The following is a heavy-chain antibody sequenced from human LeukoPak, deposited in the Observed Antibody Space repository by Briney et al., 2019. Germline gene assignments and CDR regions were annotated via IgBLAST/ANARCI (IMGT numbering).Heavy chain of an antibody. Sequence: GGSLRLSCAASGFTFDDYGMSWVRQAPGKGLEWVSGINWNGGSTGYADSVKGRFTISRDNAKNSLYLQMNSLRAEDTALYYCARDGVSVGNYDFWSGLDWGQGTLVTVSS. CDR3: ARDGVSVGNYDFWSGLD. D-gene: IGHD3-3*01. CDR2: INWNGGST. CDR1: GFTFDDYG. J-gene: IGHJ4*02. V-gene: IGHV3-20*04.